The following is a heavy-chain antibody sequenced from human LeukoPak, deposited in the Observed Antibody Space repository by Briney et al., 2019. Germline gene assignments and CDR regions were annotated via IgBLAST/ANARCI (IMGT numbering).Heavy chain of an antibody. D-gene: IGHD5-18*01. CDR1: GFSFSTYW. V-gene: IGHV3-74*01. J-gene: IGHJ4*02. CDR3: ATGFTGLVH. Sequence: PGGSLRLSCAASGFSFSTYWMYWVRQAPGKGLVWVSRINSDGSSINYADSVKGRFTISRDNAKNTLYLQMNSLRAEDSAIYYCATGFTGLVHWGQGTLVTVSS. CDR2: INSDGSSI.